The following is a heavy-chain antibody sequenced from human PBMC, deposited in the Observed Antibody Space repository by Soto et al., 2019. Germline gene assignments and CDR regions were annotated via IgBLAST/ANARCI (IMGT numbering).Heavy chain of an antibody. D-gene: IGHD3-3*01. CDR3: ARVLYEIFGVVITYYYGMDV. CDR1: GFTVDSYR. Sequence: PGGSLRLSCAAAGFTVDSYRINWVRQAPGKGLEWVSYISSSSGSTIYYADSVKGRFTISRDNAKNSLYLQMNSLRAEDTAVYYCARVLYEIFGVVITYYYGMDVWGQGTTVTVSS. V-gene: IGHV3-48*04. CDR2: ISSSSGSTI. J-gene: IGHJ6*02.